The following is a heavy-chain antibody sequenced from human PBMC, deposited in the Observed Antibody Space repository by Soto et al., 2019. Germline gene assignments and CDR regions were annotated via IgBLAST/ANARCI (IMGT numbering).Heavy chain of an antibody. D-gene: IGHD6-13*01. CDR3: ARRISSRWYSNRNWLDP. CDR2: INAGNGNT. Sequence: ASVKVSCKASGYTFTSYAMHWVRQAPGQRLEWMGWINAGNGNTKYSQKFQGRVTITRDTSASTAYMELSSLRSEDTAVYYCARRISSRWYSNRNWLDPWGQGTLVTVSS. V-gene: IGHV1-3*01. J-gene: IGHJ5*02. CDR1: GYTFTSYA.